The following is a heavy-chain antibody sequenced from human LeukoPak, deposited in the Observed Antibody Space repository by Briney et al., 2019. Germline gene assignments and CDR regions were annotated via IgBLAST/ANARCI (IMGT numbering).Heavy chain of an antibody. CDR1: XFIFXXXX. Sequence: RLSXAXSXFIFXXXXXHWXXXXPXXGXEWXXVISYHGTNEYYAHSVKGRFTISRVNPKNPLYMQMNGLTAEDTAVYYCARRVVAXXTYYFDFWGXXTXXXXSS. J-gene: IGHJ4*01. CDR3: ARRVVAXXTYYFDF. V-gene: IGHV3-30*07. CDR2: ISYHGTNE. D-gene: IGHD6-19*01.